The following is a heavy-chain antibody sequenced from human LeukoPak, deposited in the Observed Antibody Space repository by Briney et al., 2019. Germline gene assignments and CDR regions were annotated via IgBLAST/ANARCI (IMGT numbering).Heavy chain of an antibody. CDR3: AKGNYYDSSGYYYLSDYFDY. Sequence: SGGSLRLSCAASGFTFSSYWMSWVRQAPGKGLEWVANIKHDGSEKYYVDSVKGRFTISRDNAKNSLYLQMNSLRAEDTAVYYCAKGNYYDSSGYYYLSDYFDYWGQGTLVTVSS. V-gene: IGHV3-7*03. J-gene: IGHJ4*02. D-gene: IGHD3-22*01. CDR2: IKHDGSEK. CDR1: GFTFSSYW.